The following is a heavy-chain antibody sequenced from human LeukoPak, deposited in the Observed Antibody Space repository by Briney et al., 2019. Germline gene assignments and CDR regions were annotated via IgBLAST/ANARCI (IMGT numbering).Heavy chain of an antibody. J-gene: IGHJ5*02. V-gene: IGHV1-18*01. Sequence: ASVKVSCKASGYTFTNYGIIWVRQAPGQGLEWMGWISAYNGNTKYAQNLQGRVTMTTDTSTTTASMELRSLRSDDTAVYYCARGKYYYDSNSSYRYFDPWGQGTLVTVSS. CDR1: GYTFTNYG. CDR2: ISAYNGNT. D-gene: IGHD3-22*01. CDR3: ARGKYYYDSNSSYRYFDP.